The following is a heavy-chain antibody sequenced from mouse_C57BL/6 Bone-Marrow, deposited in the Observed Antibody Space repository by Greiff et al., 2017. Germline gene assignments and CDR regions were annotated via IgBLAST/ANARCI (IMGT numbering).Heavy chain of an antibody. J-gene: IGHJ2*01. CDR1: GYAFSSSW. CDR2: IYPGDGDT. CDR3: ASYFDY. Sequence: VQLQQSGPELVKPGASVKISCKASGYAFSSSWMNWVKQRPGKGLEWIGRIYPGDGDTNYNGKFKGKATLTADKSSSTAYLQLSSLTSEDSAVYFCASYFDYWGQGTTLTVSS. V-gene: IGHV1-82*01.